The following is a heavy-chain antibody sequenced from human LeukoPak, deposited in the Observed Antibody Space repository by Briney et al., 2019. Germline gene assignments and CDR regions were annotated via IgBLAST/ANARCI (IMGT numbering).Heavy chain of an antibody. CDR1: GGSFSGYY. Sequence: SETLSLTCAVYGGSFSGYYWNWIRQPPGKGLERIGEINQSGSTNYNPSLKSRVTISVDTSKKQFSLKLSPVTAADTAVYYCAAGCSSTSCYWYYYTDVWGKGTTVTVSS. CDR2: INQSGST. CDR3: AAGCSSTSCYWYYYTDV. V-gene: IGHV4-34*01. D-gene: IGHD2-2*01. J-gene: IGHJ6*03.